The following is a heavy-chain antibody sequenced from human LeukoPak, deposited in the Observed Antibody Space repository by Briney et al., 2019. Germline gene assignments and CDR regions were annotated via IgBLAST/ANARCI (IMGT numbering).Heavy chain of an antibody. CDR3: ARADVPRKYYDFWSGPGNNWFDP. V-gene: IGHV3-21*01. CDR2: ISSSSSYI. J-gene: IGHJ5*02. CDR1: GFTFSSYS. D-gene: IGHD3-3*01. Sequence: GGSLRLSCAASGFTFSSYSMNWVRQAPGKGLEWVSSISSSSSYIYYADSVKGRFTISRDNAENSLYLQMNSLRAEDTAVYYCARADVPRKYYDFWSGPGNNWFDPWGQGTLVTVSS.